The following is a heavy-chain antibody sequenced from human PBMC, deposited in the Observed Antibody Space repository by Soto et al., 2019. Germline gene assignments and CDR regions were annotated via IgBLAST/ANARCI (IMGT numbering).Heavy chain of an antibody. D-gene: IGHD3-22*01. V-gene: IGHV1-18*04. CDR1: GYTFTSYG. CDR3: AGGGHYYDSRGFSSGPYYFDY. CDR2: ISAYNGNT. J-gene: IGHJ4*02. Sequence: ASVKVSCKASGYTFTSYGISWVRQAPGQGLEWMGWISAYNGNTNYAQKLQGRVTMTTDTSTSTAYMELRSLRSDDTAVYYCAGGGHYYDSRGFSSGPYYFDYWGQGTLVTVSS.